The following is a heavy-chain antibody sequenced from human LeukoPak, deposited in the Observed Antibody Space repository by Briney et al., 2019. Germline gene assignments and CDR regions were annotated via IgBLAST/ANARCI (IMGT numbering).Heavy chain of an antibody. J-gene: IGHJ4*02. CDR1: GYTFTAYY. Sequence: ASVKVSCKASGYTFTAYYMHWLRQAPGQGLEWMGWINTNSGGTNYAQNFQGRVTMTRDTSISTAYMELSRLRSDDTAVYYCASDLWGVGPSLVGYYFDHWGQGTLVTVSS. CDR2: INTNSGGT. CDR3: ASDLWGVGPSLVGYYFDH. V-gene: IGHV1-2*02. D-gene: IGHD1-26*01.